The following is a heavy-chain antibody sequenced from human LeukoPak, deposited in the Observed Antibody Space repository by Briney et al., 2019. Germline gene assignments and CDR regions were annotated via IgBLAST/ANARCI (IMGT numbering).Heavy chain of an antibody. CDR2: ISSDASIT. J-gene: IGHJ4*02. Sequence: GGSPRLSCAASGLTFSTYWMHWVRQDPGKGLVWVSRISSDASITSYADPVKGRFTISRDNAKNTLYLQMNSLRAEDTALYYCATSARTYIGSSLDYWGQGTLVTVSS. CDR1: GLTFSTYW. V-gene: IGHV3-74*01. D-gene: IGHD2-15*01. CDR3: ATSARTYIGSSLDY.